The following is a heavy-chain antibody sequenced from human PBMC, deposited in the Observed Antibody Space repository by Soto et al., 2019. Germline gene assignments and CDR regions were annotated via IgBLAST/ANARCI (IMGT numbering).Heavy chain of an antibody. Sequence: QITLKESGPTLVKPTQTLTLTCTFSGFSLSTNGVGVGWIRQPPGKALEWLALIYWDDDKRYNPSLRSRLTNTKDTSKNQVVLTMANMDPVDTATYYCAHRLTLNFNWNYGRFDSWGQGTLVTVSS. D-gene: IGHD1-7*01. J-gene: IGHJ4*02. CDR3: AHRLTLNFNWNYGRFDS. CDR1: GFSLSTNGVG. V-gene: IGHV2-5*02. CDR2: IYWDDDK.